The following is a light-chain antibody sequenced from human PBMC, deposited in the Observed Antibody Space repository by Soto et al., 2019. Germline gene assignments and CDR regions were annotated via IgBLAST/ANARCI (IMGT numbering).Light chain of an antibody. CDR1: SSDVGNYNY. Sequence: QSALAQPASVSGSPGQSITISCTGTSSDVGNYNYVSWYQQHPAKAPKLMIYDVSNRPSGVSNRFSGSKSGNTASLTISGLQAEDEADYYCSSYTTSGTRVFGTGTKVTV. CDR3: SSYTTSGTRV. V-gene: IGLV2-14*01. J-gene: IGLJ1*01. CDR2: DVS.